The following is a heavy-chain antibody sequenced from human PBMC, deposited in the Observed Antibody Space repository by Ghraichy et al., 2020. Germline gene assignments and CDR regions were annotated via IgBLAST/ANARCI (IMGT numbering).Heavy chain of an antibody. CDR1: GVNSNRYW. J-gene: IGHJ6*03. CDR3: TGGFFHYYMDV. Sequence: LSLTCAASGVNSNRYWMSWVRQAPGKGLEWVANIKEDGSEENYVDPVKGRFTISRDNAKNSLYLQMNSLRAEDTAVYYCTGGFFHYYMDVWGKGTTVTVSS. D-gene: IGHD2/OR15-2a*01. CDR2: IKEDGSEE. V-gene: IGHV3-7*01.